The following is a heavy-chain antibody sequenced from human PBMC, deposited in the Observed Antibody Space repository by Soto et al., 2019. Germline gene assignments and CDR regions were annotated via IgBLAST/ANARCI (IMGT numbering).Heavy chain of an antibody. Sequence: ASVKVSCKASGYTFTSYAMHWVRQAPGQRLEWMGWINAGNGNTKYSQKFQGRVTITRDTSASTAYMELSSLRSEDTAVYYCARDQVGATSAPFDYWGQGTLVTVSS. CDR1: GYTFTSYA. V-gene: IGHV1-3*01. CDR3: ARDQVGATSAPFDY. D-gene: IGHD1-26*01. J-gene: IGHJ4*02. CDR2: INAGNGNT.